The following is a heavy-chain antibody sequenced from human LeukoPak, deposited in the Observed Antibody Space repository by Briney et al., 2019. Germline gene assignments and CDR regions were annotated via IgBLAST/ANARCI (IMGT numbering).Heavy chain of an antibody. CDR2: IRYDGSNK. D-gene: IGHD6-13*01. V-gene: IGHV3-30*02. Sequence: PGGSLRLSCAASGFAFSTYGMHWVRQAPGKGLEWVSFIRYDGSNKYYADSVKGRFTISRDNSKNTLYLQMNSVRPEDTALYYCAKDPRRYSSSWYYFDYWGQGTLVTVSS. CDR3: AKDPRRYSSSWYYFDY. J-gene: IGHJ4*02. CDR1: GFAFSTYG.